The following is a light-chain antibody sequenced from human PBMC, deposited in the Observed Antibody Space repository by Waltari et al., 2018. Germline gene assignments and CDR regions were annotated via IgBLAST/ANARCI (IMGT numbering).Light chain of an antibody. Sequence: QSALTQPASVSGSPGQSITISCTGTSNHVGGYNYVSWYQHHPVKAPKLMIFGVNERPSGVSYRFSGSKSGNTASLTISGLQAEDEALYYCASYTSSSTVLFGGGTKLTVL. J-gene: IGLJ2*01. V-gene: IGLV2-14*03. CDR3: ASYTSSSTVL. CDR1: SNHVGGYNY. CDR2: GVN.